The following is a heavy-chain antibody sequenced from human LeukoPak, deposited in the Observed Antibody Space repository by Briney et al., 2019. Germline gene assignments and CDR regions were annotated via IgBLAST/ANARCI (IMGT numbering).Heavy chain of an antibody. CDR2: ISRDGYTQ. J-gene: IGHJ4*02. CDR3: AKDHMWGFDS. Sequence: GESLRLSCAAAALTFTTSEFHWVRQAPGKGLEWLAFISRDGYTQFYPDSVKGRFTISRDNSKNTLYLLMNSLRSEDTAVYYCAKDHMWGFDSWGQGTLVTVSS. D-gene: IGHD3-16*01. CDR1: ALTFTTSE. V-gene: IGHV3-30*02.